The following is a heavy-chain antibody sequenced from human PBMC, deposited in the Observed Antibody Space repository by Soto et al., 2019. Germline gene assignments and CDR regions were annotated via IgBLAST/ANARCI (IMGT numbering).Heavy chain of an antibody. J-gene: IGHJ4*02. CDR3: AKATNDYGDYAGLDY. V-gene: IGHV3-23*01. CDR1: GFTFSSYA. D-gene: IGHD4-17*01. CDR2: ISGSGGST. Sequence: GSLRLSCAASGFTFSSYAMSWVRQAPGKGLEWVSAISGSGGSTYYADSGKGRFTISRDNSKNTLYLQMNSLRAEDTAVYYCAKATNDYGDYAGLDYWGQGTLVTVSS.